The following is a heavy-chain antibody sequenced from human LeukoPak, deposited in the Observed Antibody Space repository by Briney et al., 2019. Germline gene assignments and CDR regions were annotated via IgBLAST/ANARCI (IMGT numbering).Heavy chain of an antibody. J-gene: IGHJ6*03. V-gene: IGHV3-21*01. CDR1: GFTFSSYS. CDR3: ARVGNYDFWSGYGYMDV. CDR2: ISSSSSYI. Sequence: PGGSLRLSCAASGFTFSSYSMNWVRQAPGKGLEWVSSISSSSSYIYYADSVKGRFTISGDNAKNSLYLQMNSLRAEDTAVYYCARVGNYDFWSGYGYMDVWGKGTTVTVSS. D-gene: IGHD3-3*01.